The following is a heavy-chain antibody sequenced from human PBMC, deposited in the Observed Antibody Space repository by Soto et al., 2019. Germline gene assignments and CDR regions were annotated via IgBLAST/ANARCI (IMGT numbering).Heavy chain of an antibody. V-gene: IGHV1-18*01. Sequence: QGQLVQSGAVVKMPGASVKVSCKASGYTFTRYGISWVRQAPGQGLEWMGWISGYNGDANYAQRFQGRVSMTIDTSTTTAYMELRTLTSDDTAVYYCAKNGQPPYYYYGLDVWGQGTTVTVSS. J-gene: IGHJ6*02. D-gene: IGHD2-8*01. CDR3: AKNGQPPYYYYGLDV. CDR1: GYTFTRYG. CDR2: ISGYNGDA.